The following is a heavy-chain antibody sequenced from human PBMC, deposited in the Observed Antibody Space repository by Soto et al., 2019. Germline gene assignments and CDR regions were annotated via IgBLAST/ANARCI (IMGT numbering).Heavy chain of an antibody. D-gene: IGHD5-18*01. J-gene: IGHJ4*02. CDR1: GFTFISFG. CDR2: ISYDGGNK. V-gene: IGHV3-30-3*01. CDR3: ARDGIQLWLQLDY. Sequence: PGGSLRLSCAASGFTFISFGMHLVRQSPGKGLEWVAAISYDGGNKYYVDSVKGRFTISRDNSKNTLNLQMNSLRAEDTAVYYCARDGIQLWLQLDYWGQGTLVTVSS.